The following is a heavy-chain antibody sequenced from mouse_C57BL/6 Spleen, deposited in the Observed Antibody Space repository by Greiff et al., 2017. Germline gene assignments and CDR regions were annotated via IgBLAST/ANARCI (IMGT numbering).Heavy chain of an antibody. CDR1: GYAFSSSW. CDR2: IYPGDGDT. J-gene: IGHJ2*01. V-gene: IGHV1-82*01. CDR3: ARGAVRDFFDY. D-gene: IGHD1-1*01. Sequence: VQLQQSGPELVKPGASVKISCKASGYAFSSSWMNWVKQRPGKSLEWIGRIYPGDGDTNYNGKFKSKATLTADKSSSTAYMQLSSLASADSAVYVCARGAVRDFFDYWGQGTTLTVSS.